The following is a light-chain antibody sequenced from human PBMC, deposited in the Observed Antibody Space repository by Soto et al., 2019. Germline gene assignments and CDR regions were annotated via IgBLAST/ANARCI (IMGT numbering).Light chain of an antibody. J-gene: IGKJ1*01. CDR3: QQYNNWPRGT. CDR1: QSVSSQ. Sequence: EIVMTQSPATLSVSPGERATLSCRASQSVSSQLAWYQQKPGQAPRLLIYGASTRATGIPARFSGSGSGTEFTLTISNLQSEDFAIYYCQQYNNWPRGTFGQGTKVDIK. CDR2: GAS. V-gene: IGKV3-15*01.